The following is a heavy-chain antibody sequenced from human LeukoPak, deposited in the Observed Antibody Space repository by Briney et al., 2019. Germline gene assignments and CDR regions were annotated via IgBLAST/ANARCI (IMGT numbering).Heavy chain of an antibody. J-gene: IGHJ4*02. CDR1: GFTFSNYG. CDR2: IRFDGSGT. V-gene: IGHV3-33*01. CDR3: ARHASSHYFDS. D-gene: IGHD2-15*01. Sequence: GGSLILSCVASGFTFSNYGMHWVRQAPGKGLGWVAIIRFDGSGTYYADSVKGRVTFSRDNSKNILYLQMNSLRAEETAVYYCARHASSHYFDSWGQGTLVTVSS.